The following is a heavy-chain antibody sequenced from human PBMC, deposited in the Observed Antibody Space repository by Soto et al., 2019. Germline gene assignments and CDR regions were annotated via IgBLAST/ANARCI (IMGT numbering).Heavy chain of an antibody. CDR1: GFTFSSSA. J-gene: IGHJ4*02. Sequence: GASVKVSCKTSGFTFSSSAVHWVRQARGHHLQWIGWIDVGSGNANYAQMLQERIGISRDMSTSTAYMELSSLRPEDTAVYYCTRVYCSGGSCYSIDSWGQGTLVTVSS. CDR3: TRVYCSGGSCYSIDS. V-gene: IGHV1-58*01. CDR2: IDVGSGNA. D-gene: IGHD2-15*01.